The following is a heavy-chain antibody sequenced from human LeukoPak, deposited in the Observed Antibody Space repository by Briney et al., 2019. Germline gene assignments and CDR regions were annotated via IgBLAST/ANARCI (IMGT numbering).Heavy chain of an antibody. J-gene: IGHJ4*02. D-gene: IGHD2-21*01. Sequence: GGSLRLSCAAFGFPLSSYAMSWVRQAPGKGLEWVSATSSDAGTYHADSVRGRFTISRDNSKNTLYLQMNSLRVEDAAVYYCARAPVTSCRGAYCYPFDYWGQRTLVTVSS. CDR3: ARAPVTSCRGAYCYPFDY. CDR2: TSSDAGT. CDR1: GFPLSSYA. V-gene: IGHV3-23*01.